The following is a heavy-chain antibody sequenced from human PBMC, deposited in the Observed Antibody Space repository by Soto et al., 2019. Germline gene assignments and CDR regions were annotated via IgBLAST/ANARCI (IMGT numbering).Heavy chain of an antibody. CDR2: ITAGSDTV. CDR3: ARDNGMAGSFDP. Sequence: GGSLRLSCAASGFTFSAYSMNWARQAPGKGLEWVSYITAGSDTVFYADSVKGRFTISRDNAKNSLYLQMNSLRAEDTAVYYCARDNGMAGSFDPWGQGTLVTVSS. D-gene: IGHD2-8*01. J-gene: IGHJ5*02. CDR1: GFTFSAYS. V-gene: IGHV3-48*04.